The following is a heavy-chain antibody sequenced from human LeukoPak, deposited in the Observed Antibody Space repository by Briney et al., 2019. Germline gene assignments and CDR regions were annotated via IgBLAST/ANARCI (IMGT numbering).Heavy chain of an antibody. V-gene: IGHV1-69*05. CDR1: GGTFSSYA. D-gene: IGHD2-2*01. CDR2: IIPIFGTA. J-gene: IGHJ3*02. Sequence: ASVKVSCKASGGTFSSYAISWVRQAPGQGLEWMGRIIPIFGTANYAQKFQGRVTITTDESTSTAYMELSSLRSEDTAVYYCARDQVVPAVPVGAFDIWGQGTMVTVSS. CDR3: ARDQVVPAVPVGAFDI.